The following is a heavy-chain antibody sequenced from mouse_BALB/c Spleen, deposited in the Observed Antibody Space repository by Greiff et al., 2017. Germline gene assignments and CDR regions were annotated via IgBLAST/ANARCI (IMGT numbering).Heavy chain of an antibody. CDR2: IDPENGNT. Sequence: EVQLKESGAELVRPGALVKLSCKASGFNIKDYYMHWVKQRPEQGLEWIGWIDPENGNTIYDPKFQGKASITADTSSNTAYLQLSSLTSEDTAVYYCASSGGNYVAYWGQGTLVTVSA. D-gene: IGHD2-1*01. V-gene: IGHV14-1*02. J-gene: IGHJ3*01. CDR3: ASSGGNYVAY. CDR1: GFNIKDYY.